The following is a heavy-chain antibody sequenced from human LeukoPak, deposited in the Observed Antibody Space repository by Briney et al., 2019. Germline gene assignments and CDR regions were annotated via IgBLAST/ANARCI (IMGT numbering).Heavy chain of an antibody. D-gene: IGHD4-11*01. CDR3: ARILYSMRFDY. CDR2: IYHSGST. CDR1: GGSISSGGYS. V-gene: IGHV4-30-2*02. J-gene: IGHJ4*02. Sequence: SQTLSLTCAVSGGSISSGGYSWSWIRQPPGKGLEWIGYIYHSGSTYYNPSLKSRVTISVDTSKNQFSLKLSSVTAADTAVYYCARILYSMRFDYWGQGTLVTVSS.